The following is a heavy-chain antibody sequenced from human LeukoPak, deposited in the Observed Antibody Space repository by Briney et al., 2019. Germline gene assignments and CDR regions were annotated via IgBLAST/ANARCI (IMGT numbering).Heavy chain of an antibody. Sequence: GGSLRLSCAASGFTFSSYSMNWVRQAPGKGLEWVSSISSSSSYTYYADSVRGRFTISRDNSKNTLYLQMNSLRAEDMAVYYCARHRSSWLIDYWGQGTLVTVSS. CDR1: GFTFSSYS. V-gene: IGHV3-21*04. CDR3: ARHRSSWLIDY. J-gene: IGHJ4*02. CDR2: ISSSSSYT. D-gene: IGHD6-6*01.